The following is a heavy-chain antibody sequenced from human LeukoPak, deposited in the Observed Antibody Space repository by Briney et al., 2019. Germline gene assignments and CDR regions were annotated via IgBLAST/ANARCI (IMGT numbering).Heavy chain of an antibody. Sequence: ASVKVSCKASGYTFTGYYMHWVRQAPGQGLEWMGWINPNSGGTNYAQKFQGRVTMTRDTSISTAYMELSRLRSDDTAVYYCARVELGCSSTSCYYYYYGMDVWGQGTTVTVSS. D-gene: IGHD2-2*01. CDR1: GYTFTGYY. V-gene: IGHV1-2*02. J-gene: IGHJ6*02. CDR2: INPNSGGT. CDR3: ARVELGCSSTSCYYYYYGMDV.